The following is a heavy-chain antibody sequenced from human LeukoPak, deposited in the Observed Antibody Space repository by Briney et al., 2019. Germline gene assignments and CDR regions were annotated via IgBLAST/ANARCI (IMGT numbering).Heavy chain of an antibody. CDR2: IIPIFGTA. Sequence: SVKVSCKASGGTFSSYAISWVRQAPGQGLEWMGGIIPIFGTANYAQKFQGRVTITADESTSTAYMELSSLRSEDTAVYYCARVRDCSSTSCYTNWFDPWGQGTLATVSS. D-gene: IGHD2-2*02. CDR3: ARVRDCSSTSCYTNWFDP. V-gene: IGHV1-69*13. J-gene: IGHJ5*02. CDR1: GGTFSSYA.